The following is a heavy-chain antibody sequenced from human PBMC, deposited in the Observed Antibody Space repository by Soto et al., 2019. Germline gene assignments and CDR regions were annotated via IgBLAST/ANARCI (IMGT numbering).Heavy chain of an antibody. J-gene: IGHJ3*02. CDR2: IKSKTDGGTT. CDR1: GFTFSNAW. V-gene: IGHV3-15*07. Sequence: GGSLRLSCAASGFTFSNAWMNWVRQAPGKGLERVGRIKSKTDGGTTDYAAPVKGRFTISRDDSKNTLYLQMNSLKTEDTAVYYCTTGLVKGRGAFDIWGQGTMVTVSS. D-gene: IGHD2-21*01. CDR3: TTGLVKGRGAFDI.